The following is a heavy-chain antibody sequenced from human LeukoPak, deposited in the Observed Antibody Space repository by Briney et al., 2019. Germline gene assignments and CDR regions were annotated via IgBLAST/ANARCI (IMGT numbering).Heavy chain of an antibody. V-gene: IGHV3-30*18. J-gene: IGHJ4*02. D-gene: IGHD3-22*01. CDR1: GFTFSDFG. CDR3: AKLNPWNYYDRRGYGYYFDY. CDR2: LSDDGINK. Sequence: GRSLRLSCAASGFTFSDFGMHWVRKAPGKGLEWGAVLSDDGINKYYADSVKGRFIISRDNSKNTLYLQMNSLRAEDTAVYYCAKLNPWNYYDRRGYGYYFDYWGQGTLVTVSS.